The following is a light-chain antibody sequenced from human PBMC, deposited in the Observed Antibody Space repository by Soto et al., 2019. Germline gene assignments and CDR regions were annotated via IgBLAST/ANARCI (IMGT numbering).Light chain of an antibody. J-gene: IGLJ2*01. V-gene: IGLV1-44*01. CDR2: SNN. CDR1: SSNIGSNT. CDR3: AAWDDSLNGVV. Sequence: QSVLTQPPSASGTPGQRVTISCSGSSSNIGSNTANWYQQVPGTAPKLLIDSNNQRPSGVPDRFSVSKSGTSASLAISGLQSEDEADYYCAAWDDSLNGVVFGGGTKLTVL.